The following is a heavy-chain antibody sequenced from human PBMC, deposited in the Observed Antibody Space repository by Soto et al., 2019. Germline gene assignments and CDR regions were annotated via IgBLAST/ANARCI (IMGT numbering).Heavy chain of an antibody. V-gene: IGHV4-30-2*01. CDR2: IYHSGST. Sequence: PSETLSLTCAVSGGSISSGGYSWIWIRQPPGKGLEWIGYIYHSGSTYYSPSLKSRVTISVDRSKNQFSLKLSSVTAADTAVYYCARVWGGAFDIWGQGTMVTVSS. CDR3: ARVWGGAFDI. CDR1: GGSISSGGYS. D-gene: IGHD3-10*01. J-gene: IGHJ3*02.